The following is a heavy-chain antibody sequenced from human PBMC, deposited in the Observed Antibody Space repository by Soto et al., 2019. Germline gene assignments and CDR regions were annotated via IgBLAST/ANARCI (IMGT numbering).Heavy chain of an antibody. Sequence: SETLSLTCTVSGGSISSYYWSWIRQPPGKGLEWIGYIYYSGSTNYNPSLKSRVTISVDTSKNQFSLKLSSVTAADTAVYYCARLLLRYFDWLPDYFDYWGQGTLVTVSS. CDR3: ARLLLRYFDWLPDYFDY. CDR1: GGSISSYY. V-gene: IGHV4-59*08. CDR2: IYYSGST. J-gene: IGHJ4*02. D-gene: IGHD3-9*01.